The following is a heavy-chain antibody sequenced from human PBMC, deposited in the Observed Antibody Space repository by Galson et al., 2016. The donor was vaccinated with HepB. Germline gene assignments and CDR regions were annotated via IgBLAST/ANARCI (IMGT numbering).Heavy chain of an antibody. CDR3: ARGGGTGFFDY. D-gene: IGHD1-14*01. Sequence: SLRLSCEASGCTFSNHAMSWVRQAPGKGLELVSAISDSGADTYYADSVKGRFTISRDNSKNTLYLPIHSLRREDTSEYYRARGGGTGFFDYWGQGTQVTVSS. J-gene: IGHJ4*02. V-gene: IGHV3-23*01. CDR1: GCTFSNHA. CDR2: ISDSGADT.